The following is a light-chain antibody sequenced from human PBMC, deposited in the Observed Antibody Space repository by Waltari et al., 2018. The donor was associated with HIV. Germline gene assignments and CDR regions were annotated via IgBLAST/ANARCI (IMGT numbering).Light chain of an antibody. CDR2: WAS. V-gene: IGKV4-1*01. CDR3: QQHYSTPWT. Sequence: DIVMTQSPDSLAVSLGERATINCKSSQSVLSSSNNKNYLSWYQQKPGQPPKLLIYWASTRESGVPDRFRGSGSGTDFTLTISSLQAEDVAVYYCQQHYSTPWTFGQGTKVEIK. J-gene: IGKJ1*01. CDR1: QSVLSSSNNKNY.